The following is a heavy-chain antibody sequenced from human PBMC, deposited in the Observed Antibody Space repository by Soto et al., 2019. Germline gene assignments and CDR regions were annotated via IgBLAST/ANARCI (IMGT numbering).Heavy chain of an antibody. Sequence: EVQLVESGGGLVQPGGSLRLSCEASGFTLSSYSMNWARQAPGQGLEWVSYISSSSSTIYYADSVKGRFTISRDNAKKSLYLQMNSLIDEDTAVYYCARDNPRSSGWDVWGQGTTVTVSS. CDR2: ISSSSSTI. V-gene: IGHV3-48*02. J-gene: IGHJ6*02. CDR3: ARDNPRSSGWDV. CDR1: GFTLSSYS.